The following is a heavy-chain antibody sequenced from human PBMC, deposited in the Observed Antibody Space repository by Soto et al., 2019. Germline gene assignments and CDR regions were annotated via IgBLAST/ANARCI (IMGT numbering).Heavy chain of an antibody. CDR2: IYHSGST. Sequence: SETLSLTCAVSGGSISSGGYSWSWIRQPPGKGLEWIGYIYHSGSTYYNPSLKSRVTISVDRSKNQFSLKLSSVTAAGTAVYYCARGDTMLDGMDVWGQGTTVTVPS. D-gene: IGHD3-10*01. J-gene: IGHJ6*02. V-gene: IGHV4-30-2*01. CDR1: GGSISSGGYS. CDR3: ARGDTMLDGMDV.